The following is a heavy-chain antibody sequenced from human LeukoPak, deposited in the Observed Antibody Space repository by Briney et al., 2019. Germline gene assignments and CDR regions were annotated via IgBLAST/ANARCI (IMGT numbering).Heavy chain of an antibody. CDR1: GGSISSSSYY. Sequence: SETLSLTCTVSGGSISSSSYYWGWIRQPPGKGLEWIGSIYYSGSTYYNPSLKSRVTISVDTSKNQFSLKLSSVTAADTAVYYCAREEQWLVRGWGQGTLVTVSS. J-gene: IGHJ4*02. V-gene: IGHV4-39*07. D-gene: IGHD6-19*01. CDR3: AREEQWLVRG. CDR2: IYYSGST.